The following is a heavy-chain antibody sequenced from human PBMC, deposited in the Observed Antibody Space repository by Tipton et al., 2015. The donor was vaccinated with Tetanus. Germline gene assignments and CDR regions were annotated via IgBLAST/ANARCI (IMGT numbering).Heavy chain of an antibody. CDR1: GYNFVNFG. D-gene: IGHD6-25*01. CDR2: ISAYNGKT. V-gene: IGHV1-18*01. Sequence: QLVQSGSEMKEPGASVKVSCKASGYNFVNFGITWVRQAPGQGLEWVGWISAYNGKTKYAQKLQGRVTMTTDRSASTAYMDLRRLRPDDTAAYYCARVQEQRIYFYGMDVWGQGTTVTVSS. CDR3: ARVQEQRIYFYGMDV. J-gene: IGHJ6*02.